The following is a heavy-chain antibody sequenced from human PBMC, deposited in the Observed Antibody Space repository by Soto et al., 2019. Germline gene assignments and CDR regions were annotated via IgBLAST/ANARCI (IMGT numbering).Heavy chain of an antibody. Sequence: QVQLVQSGAEVKKPGASVKVSCETSGYTFTNYDINWVRQATGQGLEWMGWLNPNSGGVGYAQKFQGRVTMTRNTAKGTAFLELRSLTSEDTAVYYCARGGFLGFCSGGSCYPNYRQYNMDVWGTGTTVTVSS. V-gene: IGHV1-8*01. J-gene: IGHJ6*03. D-gene: IGHD2-15*01. CDR1: GYTFTNYD. CDR3: ARGGFLGFCSGGSCYPNYRQYNMDV. CDR2: LNPNSGGV.